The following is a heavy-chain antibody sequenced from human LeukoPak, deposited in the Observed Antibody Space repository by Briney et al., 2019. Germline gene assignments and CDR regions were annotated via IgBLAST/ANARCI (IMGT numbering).Heavy chain of an antibody. Sequence: GGSLRLSCAASGFTFHNYAIHWVRQAPGKGLEWVSLTSGDGITTYFAGSVKGRFTISRDNSKSSLFLQMNSLRAEDTAVYYCAMENYYDSSGWAFDIWGQGTMVTVSS. J-gene: IGHJ3*02. V-gene: IGHV3-43*02. CDR3: AMENYYDSSGWAFDI. CDR2: TSGDGITT. CDR1: GFTFHNYA. D-gene: IGHD3-22*01.